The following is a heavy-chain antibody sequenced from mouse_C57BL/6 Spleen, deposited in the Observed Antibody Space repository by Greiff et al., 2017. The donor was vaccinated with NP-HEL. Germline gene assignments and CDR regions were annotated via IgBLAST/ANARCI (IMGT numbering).Heavy chain of an antibody. V-gene: IGHV3-6*01. CDR3: ARAPTVVAPFDY. Sequence: EVQLQQSGPGLVKPSQSLSLTCSVTGYSITSGYYWNWIRQFPGNKLEWMGYISYDGSNNYNPSLKNRISITRDTSKNQFFLKLNSVTTEDTATYYCARAPTVVAPFDYWGQGTTLTVSS. D-gene: IGHD1-1*01. CDR1: GYSITSGYY. J-gene: IGHJ2*01. CDR2: ISYDGSN.